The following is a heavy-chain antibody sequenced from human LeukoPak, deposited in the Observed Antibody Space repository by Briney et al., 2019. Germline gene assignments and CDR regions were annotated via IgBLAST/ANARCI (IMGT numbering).Heavy chain of an antibody. V-gene: IGHV3-21*01. CDR2: ISSSSSYI. CDR1: VFTFSRYS. CDR3: ARVGTTVTSVDY. J-gene: IGHJ4*02. D-gene: IGHD4-17*01. Sequence: GGSLRLSCAASVFTFSRYSMNWVRQAPGKGLEWVSSISSSSSYIYYADSVKGRFTISRDNAKNSLYLQMNSLRAEDTAVYYCARVGTTVTSVDYWGQGTLVTVSS.